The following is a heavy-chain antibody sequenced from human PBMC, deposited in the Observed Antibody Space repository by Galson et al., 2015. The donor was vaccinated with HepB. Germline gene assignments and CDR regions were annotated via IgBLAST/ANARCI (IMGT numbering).Heavy chain of an antibody. CDR1: GGTFSRYA. Sequence: SVKVSCKASGGTFSRYAISWVRQAPGQGLEWMGGIIPIFGTANYAQKFQGRVTITADESTSTAYMELSSLRSEDTAVYYCAREGYGSGSYRLHFDYWGQGTLVTVSS. V-gene: IGHV1-69*13. CDR2: IIPIFGTA. D-gene: IGHD3-10*01. J-gene: IGHJ4*02. CDR3: AREGYGSGSYRLHFDY.